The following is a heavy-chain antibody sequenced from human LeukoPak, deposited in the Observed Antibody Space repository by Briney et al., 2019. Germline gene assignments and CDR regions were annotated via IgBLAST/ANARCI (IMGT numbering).Heavy chain of an antibody. Sequence: SVKVSCKASGGTFSSYAISWVRQAPGQGLEWMGRIIPIFGTADYAQKFQGRVTITTDESTSTAYMELSSLRSEDTAVYYCAREAMVVTPPFDYWGQGTLVTVSS. CDR1: GGTFSSYA. D-gene: IGHD2-21*02. CDR2: IIPIFGTA. J-gene: IGHJ4*02. CDR3: AREAMVVTPPFDY. V-gene: IGHV1-69*05.